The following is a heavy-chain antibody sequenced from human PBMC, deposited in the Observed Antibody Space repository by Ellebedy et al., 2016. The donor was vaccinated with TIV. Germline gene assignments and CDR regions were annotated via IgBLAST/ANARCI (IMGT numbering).Heavy chain of an antibody. V-gene: IGHV3-23*01. CDR2: ISGSGGST. J-gene: IGHJ2*01. Sequence: GESLKISCAASGFTFSSYAMSWVRQAPGKGLEWVSAISGSGGSTYYADSVKGRFSISRDNAKNSLYLQMNSLRAEDTAVYYCGRGDWNFDLWGRGTLVTVSS. CDR3: GRGDWNFDL. CDR1: GFTFSSYA.